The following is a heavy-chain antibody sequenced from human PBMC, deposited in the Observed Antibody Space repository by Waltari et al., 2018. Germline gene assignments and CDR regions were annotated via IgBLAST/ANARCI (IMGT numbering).Heavy chain of an antibody. V-gene: IGHV4-39*07. D-gene: IGHD3-10*01. CDR3: AREVEGDGVLYGSPRRFDY. CDR1: GGSISSSIYF. J-gene: IGHJ4*02. Sequence: QLQLQESGPGLVKPSETLSLTCTVSGGSISSSIYFWGWIRQPPGEGLEWIGSIYYTGRTSYNPSLRSRVTISVDTSKNQFSLKVTSVTAADTAVYYCAREVEGDGVLYGSPRRFDYWGQGILVTVSS. CDR2: IYYTGRT.